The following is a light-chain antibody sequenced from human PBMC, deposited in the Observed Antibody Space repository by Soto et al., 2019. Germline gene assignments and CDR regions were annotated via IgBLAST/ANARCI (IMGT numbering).Light chain of an antibody. V-gene: IGKV1-39*01. CDR1: QSISNY. Sequence: DIQMTQSPSSLSASLGDRVTITCRASQSISNYLNWYQHKPGKAPKLLLIYATSSLQSDVPSRFSGSGSGTDFTLTISSLQPEDSATYYCQQSYSARPWTFGQGTKVEIK. CDR2: ATS. J-gene: IGKJ1*01. CDR3: QQSYSARPWT.